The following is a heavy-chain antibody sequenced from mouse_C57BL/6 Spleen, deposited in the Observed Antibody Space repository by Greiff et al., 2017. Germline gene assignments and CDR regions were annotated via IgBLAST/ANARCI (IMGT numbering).Heavy chain of an antibody. CDR2: INPNNGGT. CDR3: ARKENDYDRFAY. Sequence: EVQLQESGPELVKPGASVKIPCKASGYTFTDYNMDWVKQSHGKSLEWIGDINPNNGGTIYNQKFKGKATLTVDKSSSTAYMELRSLTSEDTAVYYCARKENDYDRFAYWGQGTLVTVSA. J-gene: IGHJ3*01. CDR1: GYTFTDYN. D-gene: IGHD2-4*01. V-gene: IGHV1-18*01.